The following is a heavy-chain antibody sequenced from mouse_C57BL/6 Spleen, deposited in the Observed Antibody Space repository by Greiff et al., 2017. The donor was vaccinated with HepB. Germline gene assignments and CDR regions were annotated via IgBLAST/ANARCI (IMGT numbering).Heavy chain of an antibody. J-gene: IGHJ2*01. CDR1: GFTFSSYA. D-gene: IGHD2-4*01. V-gene: IGHV5-4*01. CDR3: ASSYYDYDYFDY. Sequence: EVQLVESGGGLVKPGGSLKLSCAASGFTFSSYAMSWVRQTPEKRLEWVATISDGGSYTYYPDNVKGRFTISRDNAKNNLYLQMSHLKSEDTAMYYCASSYYDYDYFDYWGQGTTLTVSS. CDR2: ISDGGSYT.